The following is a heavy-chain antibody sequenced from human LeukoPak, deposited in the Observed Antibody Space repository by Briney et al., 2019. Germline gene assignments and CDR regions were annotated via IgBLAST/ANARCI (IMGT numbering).Heavy chain of an antibody. CDR3: ARASEGGYLTDYYYYGMDV. J-gene: IGHJ6*02. V-gene: IGHV3-21*01. CDR2: ISSSSSDI. CDR1: GFTFSSYS. D-gene: IGHD3-10*01. Sequence: PGRSLTPSCAASGFTFSSYSTSSVRHAPGKGPGWVSSISSSSSDIYYAAPVKGRFTISRDNAKNALYLQMNSLRDEDTAVYYCARASEGGYLTDYYYYGMDVWGQGTMVTVSS.